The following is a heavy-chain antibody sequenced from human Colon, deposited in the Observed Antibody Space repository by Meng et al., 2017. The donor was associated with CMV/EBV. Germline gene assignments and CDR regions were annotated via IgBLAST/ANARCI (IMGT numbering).Heavy chain of an antibody. V-gene: IGHV3-74*01. J-gene: IGHJ5*02. D-gene: IGHD6-6*01. Sequence: AAAGFTFSSDWRHWVRQAPGKGLVWVSRINSDGSSTSYADSVKGRFTISRDNAKNTLYLQMNSLRAEDTAVYYCARPRESSSGWFDPWGQGTLVTVSS. CDR1: GFTFSSDW. CDR2: INSDGSST. CDR3: ARPRESSSGWFDP.